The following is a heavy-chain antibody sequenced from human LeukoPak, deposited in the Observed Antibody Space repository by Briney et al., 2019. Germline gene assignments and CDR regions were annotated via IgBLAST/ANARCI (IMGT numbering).Heavy chain of an antibody. CDR2: IYYTGSS. CDR3: ASRKLGNDY. Sequence: SETLSLTCTVSGGSVSDYYWSWIRQSPGKGLEWIGYIYYTGSSSYNPSLRSRVTISADTSKNQFSLRLSSVTAADTAVYYCASRKLGNDYWGQGTLVTVSS. D-gene: IGHD7-27*01. CDR1: GGSVSDYY. J-gene: IGHJ4*01. V-gene: IGHV4-59*02.